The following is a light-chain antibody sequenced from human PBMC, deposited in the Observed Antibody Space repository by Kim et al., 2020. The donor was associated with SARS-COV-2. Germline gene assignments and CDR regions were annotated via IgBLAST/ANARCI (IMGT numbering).Light chain of an antibody. CDR1: QDISNY. V-gene: IGKV1-33*01. CDR3: QQYDNFRT. CDR2: DAS. Sequence: DIQMTQSPSSLSASVGDRVTITCQASQDISNYLNWYQQKPGKAPKLLIYDASNLETGVPSRFSGSGSGTDFTFTISSLQPEDIATYYCQQYDNFRTFGQGTKLEI. J-gene: IGKJ2*01.